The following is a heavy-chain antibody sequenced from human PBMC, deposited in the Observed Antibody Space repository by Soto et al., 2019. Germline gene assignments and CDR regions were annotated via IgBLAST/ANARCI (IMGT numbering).Heavy chain of an antibody. J-gene: IGHJ6*02. Sequence: SQTLSLTCAISGDSVSSNSASWNWIRQSPSRGLEWLGRTYYRSKWYNDYAVSVKSRITINPDTSKNQFSLQLSSVTPEDTAVYYCARDNYSSGWRLYYYYYGMDVWGQGTTVTVSS. CDR1: GDSVSSNSAS. CDR2: TYYRSKWYN. V-gene: IGHV6-1*01. D-gene: IGHD6-19*01. CDR3: ARDNYSSGWRLYYYYYGMDV.